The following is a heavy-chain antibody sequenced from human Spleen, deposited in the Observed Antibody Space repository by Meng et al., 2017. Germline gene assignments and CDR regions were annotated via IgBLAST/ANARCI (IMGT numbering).Heavy chain of an antibody. CDR2: INHSGST. Sequence: QGRLAGLGCGLVKASGALSLTCVVSGWSFSDYYWSWMRPPQGKGMEWIGEINHSGSTNYNPSLESRAPISVDTSQNNLYLKLSSVPAADSAVYYCARGPTTMANDFDYWGQGTLVTVSS. CDR1: GWSFSDYY. J-gene: IGHJ4*02. CDR3: ARGPTTMANDFDY. D-gene: IGHD4-11*01. V-gene: IGHV4-34*01.